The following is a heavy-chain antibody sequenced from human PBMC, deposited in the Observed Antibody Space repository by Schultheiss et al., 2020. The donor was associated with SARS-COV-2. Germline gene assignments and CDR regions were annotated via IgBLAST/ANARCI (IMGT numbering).Heavy chain of an antibody. V-gene: IGHV4-34*01. J-gene: IGHJ6*02. CDR1: GGSISSYY. Sequence: SETLSLTCTVSGGSISSYYWSWIRQPPGKGLEWIGEINHSGSTNYNPSLKSRVTISVDTSKNQFSLKLSSVTAADTAVYYCARDQRYCGGGSCYVRGRHGLDVWGQGTTVTVSS. CDR2: INHSGST. CDR3: ARDQRYCGGGSCYVRGRHGLDV. D-gene: IGHD2-15*01.